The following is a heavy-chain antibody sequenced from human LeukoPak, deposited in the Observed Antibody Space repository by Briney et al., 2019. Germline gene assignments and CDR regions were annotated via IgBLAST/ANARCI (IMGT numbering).Heavy chain of an antibody. CDR3: ASGQIVGATSGAFDI. J-gene: IGHJ3*02. CDR2: IYTSGST. V-gene: IGHV4-61*02. CDR1: GGSISSSSYY. D-gene: IGHD1-26*01. Sequence: SETLSLTCTVSGGSISSSSYYWSWIRQPAGKGLEWIGRIYTSGSTNYNPSLKSRGTMSVDTSKNQFSLKLSSVTAVDTAVYYCASGQIVGATSGAFDIWGQGTMVTVSS.